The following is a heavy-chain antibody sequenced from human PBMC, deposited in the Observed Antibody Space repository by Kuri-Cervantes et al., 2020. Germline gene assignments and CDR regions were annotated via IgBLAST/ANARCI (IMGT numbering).Heavy chain of an antibody. J-gene: IGHJ6*02. Sequence: SVKVSCKASGYTFTSYYMHWVRQAPGQGLEWMGIINPSGGSTSYAQKFQGRVTMTRDTSTSTVYMELSSLRSEDTAVYYCARDRPPAAGRRDLSGGMDVWGQGTTVTVSS. CDR1: GYTFTSYY. V-gene: IGHV1-46*01. CDR3: ARDRPPAAGRRDLSGGMDV. CDR2: INPSGGST. D-gene: IGHD6-13*01.